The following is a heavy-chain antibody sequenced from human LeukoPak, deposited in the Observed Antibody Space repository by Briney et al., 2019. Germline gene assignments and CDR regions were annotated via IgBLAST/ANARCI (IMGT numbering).Heavy chain of an antibody. Sequence: GGSLRLSCAASGFPFSNYWMNWIRQAPGKALEWVGYIRKDGGETYYVATVKGRFTIPRANDKNSLSLQMTTLRDEDTAVYYCARHTRGQPFAYWGQGLLVIVSS. CDR2: IRKDGGET. CDR1: GFPFSNYW. J-gene: IGHJ4*02. V-gene: IGHV3-7*03. D-gene: IGHD2-2*02. CDR3: ARHTRGQPFAY.